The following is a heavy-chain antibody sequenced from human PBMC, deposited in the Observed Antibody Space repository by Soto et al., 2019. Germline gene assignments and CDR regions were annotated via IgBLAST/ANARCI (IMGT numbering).Heavy chain of an antibody. D-gene: IGHD2-2*01. CDR3: ATVPAVSYGMDV. CDR2: ISGSGGST. CDR1: GFTFSSYA. V-gene: IGHV3-23*01. Sequence: GGSLRLSCAASGFTFSSYAMSWVRQAPGKGLEWVSAISGSGGSTYYADSVKGRFTISRDNSKNTLYLQMNSLRAEDTAVYYCATVPAVSYGMDVWGQGTTVTVSS. J-gene: IGHJ6*02.